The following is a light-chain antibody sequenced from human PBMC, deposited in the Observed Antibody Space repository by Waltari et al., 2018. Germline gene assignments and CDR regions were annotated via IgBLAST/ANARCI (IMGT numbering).Light chain of an antibody. CDR3: SSYTSSSSYV. J-gene: IGLJ1*01. Sequence: QSALTQPASVSGSPGQSITISCTGTSSDVGGYNYVSWYQQHPGKAPKHMIYDVSNRPSGVSKRYAGSKSGNTASLTISGLQAEDEADYYCSSYTSSSSYVFGTGTKVTVL. CDR1: SSDVGGYNY. CDR2: DVS. V-gene: IGLV2-14*03.